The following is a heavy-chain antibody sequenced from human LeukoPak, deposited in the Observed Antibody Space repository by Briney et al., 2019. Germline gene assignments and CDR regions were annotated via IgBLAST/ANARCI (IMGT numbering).Heavy chain of an antibody. J-gene: IGHJ3*02. D-gene: IGHD4-23*01. Sequence: SETLSLTCTVSGGSISSYYWSWIRQPLGKGLEWIGHIYYSGSTNYNPSLKSRVTISVDTSKNQFSLKLSSVTAADTAVYYCARDDYGGNSAAFDIWGQGTMVTVSS. CDR2: IYYSGST. CDR3: ARDDYGGNSAAFDI. CDR1: GGSISSYY. V-gene: IGHV4-59*01.